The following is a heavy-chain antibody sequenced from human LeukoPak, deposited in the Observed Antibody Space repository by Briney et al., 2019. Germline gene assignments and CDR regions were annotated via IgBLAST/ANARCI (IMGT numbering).Heavy chain of an antibody. J-gene: IGHJ4*02. V-gene: IGHV3-74*01. Sequence: QPGGSLRLSCAASGFTFSSHWMHWVRPAPGKGPVWVTRISSDGSSTSYADSVKGRFTISRDNAKNTLYLQMSSLRAEDTAMYYCARISLSGWVNDHWGQGTLVTVSS. CDR1: GFTFSSHW. CDR2: ISSDGSST. CDR3: ARISLSGWVNDH. D-gene: IGHD6-19*01.